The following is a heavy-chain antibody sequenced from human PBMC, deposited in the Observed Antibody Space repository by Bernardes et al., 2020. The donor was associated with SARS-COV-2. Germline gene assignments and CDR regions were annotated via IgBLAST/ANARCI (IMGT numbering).Heavy chain of an antibody. J-gene: IGHJ6*02. Sequence: SLRLSCAASGFTFDDYAMHWVRQAPGKGLEWVSGISWNSGSIGYADSVKGRFTISRDNAKNSLYLQMNSLRAEDTALYYCAKLPDYYYGMDVWGQGTTVTVSS. CDR3: AKLPDYYYGMDV. CDR2: ISWNSGSI. CDR1: GFTFDDYA. V-gene: IGHV3-9*01.